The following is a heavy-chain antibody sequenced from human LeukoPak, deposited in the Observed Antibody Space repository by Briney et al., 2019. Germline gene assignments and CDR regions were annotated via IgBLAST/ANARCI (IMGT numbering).Heavy chain of an antibody. CDR1: GFNFRSYA. J-gene: IGHJ4*02. V-gene: IGHV3-23*01. CDR3: AKRRYCSSTSCHDFDY. D-gene: IGHD2-2*01. CDR2: ISAASETT. Sequence: GGSLRLSCAASGFNFRSYAMSWVRQAPGRGLEWVSAISAASETTYYADSVKGRFTISRDNSKNTLFLQMNSLRAGDTAVYYCAKRRYCSSTSCHDFDYWGQGTLVTVSS.